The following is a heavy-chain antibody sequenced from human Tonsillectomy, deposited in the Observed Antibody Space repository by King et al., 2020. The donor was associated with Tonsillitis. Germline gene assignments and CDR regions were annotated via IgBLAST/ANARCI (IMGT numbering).Heavy chain of an antibody. J-gene: IGHJ6*02. D-gene: IGHD5-18*01. CDR3: ASEPPYTDGYGRSYYYYGMDV. Sequence: VQLVESGAEVTMPGSAVKVSCKASGGTFSTYAISWLRQAPGQGLEWMGRIIPIVDRAKYAQKFQGRVTITADKSTSTAYMELSSLRSDDTAVYYCASEPPYTDGYGRSYYYYGMDVWGQGTTVTVSS. V-gene: IGHV1-69*09. CDR2: IIPIVDRA. CDR1: GGTFSTYA.